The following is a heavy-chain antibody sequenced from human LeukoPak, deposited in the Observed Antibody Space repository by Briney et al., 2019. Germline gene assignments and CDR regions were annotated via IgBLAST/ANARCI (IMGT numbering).Heavy chain of an antibody. D-gene: IGHD2-15*01. CDR1: GFTFSSSA. J-gene: IGHJ4*02. V-gene: IGHV3-23*01. CDR3: AKQLGYCSDGSCYFPY. CDR2: ISNNGGYT. Sequence: GGSLRLSCAASGFTFSSSAMSWVRQAPGKGLEWVSAISNNGGYTYCADSVQGRFTISRDNSKSTLCLQMNSLRAEDTAVYYCAKQLGYCSDGSCYFPYWGQGTLVTVSS.